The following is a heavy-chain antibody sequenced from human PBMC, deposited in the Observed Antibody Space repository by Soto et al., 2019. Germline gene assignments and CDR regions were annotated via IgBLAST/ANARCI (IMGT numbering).Heavy chain of an antibody. CDR3: ASLVGNGCLDS. D-gene: IGHD2-15*01. CDR1: GDSVSNIDAV. V-gene: IGHV6-1*01. Sequence: SQTLSLTCAISGDSVSNIDAVWNWIRQSPSRGLEWLGRTYYRSRWHNEYALSVKSRMTINPDTSRNQFSLQLSSVTPEDTAVYYWASLVGNGCLDSWGREPLVTVS. CDR2: TYYRSRWHN. J-gene: IGHJ4*02.